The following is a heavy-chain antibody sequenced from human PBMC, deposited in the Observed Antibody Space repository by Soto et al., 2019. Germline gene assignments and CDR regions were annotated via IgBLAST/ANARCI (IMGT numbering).Heavy chain of an antibody. CDR2: ISSSGSSA. D-gene: IGHD3-10*01. Sequence: PGGSLTLTCGASGFTFSRFEWHWIRQAPGKGLERISYISSSGSSAYYASSVRGRFTISRDTANNSVYLQMASLRAEVTALYCCTRAAWFTSLSFSWGKGPL. J-gene: IGHJ5*02. CDR3: TRAAWFTSLSFS. CDR1: GFTFSRFE. V-gene: IGHV3-48*03.